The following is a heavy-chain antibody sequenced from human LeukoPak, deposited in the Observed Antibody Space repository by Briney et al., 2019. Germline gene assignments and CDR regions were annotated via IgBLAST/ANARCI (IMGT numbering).Heavy chain of an antibody. CDR1: GFTFNTYN. CDR2: ISAGGGDT. J-gene: IGHJ4*02. D-gene: IGHD3-22*01. Sequence: GGSLRLSCAASGFTFNTYNMSWVRQAPGKGLEWVSSISAGGGDTYYADSVKGRFIISRDNSEDTVYLQMNSLRDDDTAVYYCAKDPGRYCYESRDFYDYGARGTLVTVSS. V-gene: IGHV3-23*01. CDR3: AKDPGRYCYESRDFYDY.